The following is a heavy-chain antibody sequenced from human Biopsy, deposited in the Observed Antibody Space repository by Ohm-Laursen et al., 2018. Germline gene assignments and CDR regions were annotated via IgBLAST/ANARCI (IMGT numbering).Heavy chain of an antibody. J-gene: IGHJ5*02. CDR2: VYNGGIT. Sequence: TLSFTCSVSGGSIISYYWTWIRQPPGKGLVWIGHVYNGGITYYNPSLKSRVTISKDTSKNQFSLQVNSVTAADTAVYYCARTPRDSFWSGSYKRGLWFDPWGQGTLVIVSS. V-gene: IGHV4-59*01. D-gene: IGHD3-3*01. CDR1: GGSIISYY. CDR3: ARTPRDSFWSGSYKRGLWFDP.